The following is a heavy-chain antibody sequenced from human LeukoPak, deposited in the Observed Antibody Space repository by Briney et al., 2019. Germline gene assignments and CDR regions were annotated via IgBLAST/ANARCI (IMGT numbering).Heavy chain of an antibody. CDR3: ARWHTLDV. Sequence: GGSPRLSCAASGFPLSSYWMSWVRQAPGKGLEWVANIKQDGSEKYFLDSVKGRFTISRDNAKNSLYLQMSSLRGEDTAVYYCARWHTLDVWGQGTTVIVSS. J-gene: IGHJ6*02. CDR1: GFPLSSYW. V-gene: IGHV3-7*01. D-gene: IGHD2-2*02. CDR2: IKQDGSEK.